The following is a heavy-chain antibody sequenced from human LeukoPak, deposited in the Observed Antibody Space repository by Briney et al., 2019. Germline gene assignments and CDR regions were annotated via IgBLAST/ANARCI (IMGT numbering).Heavy chain of an antibody. V-gene: IGHV4-39*07. D-gene: IGHD5-18*01. J-gene: IGHJ4*02. CDR3: ARDLDTAMNPGFDY. CDR1: GGSMSSSSYF. CDR2: IYYSGNT. Sequence: PSETLSLTCTVSGGSMSSSSYFWGWIRQPPGKGLEWIGSIYYSGNTYYNPSLKSRVTISVDTSKNQFSLKLSSVTAADTALYYCARDLDTAMNPGFDYWGQGALVIVSS.